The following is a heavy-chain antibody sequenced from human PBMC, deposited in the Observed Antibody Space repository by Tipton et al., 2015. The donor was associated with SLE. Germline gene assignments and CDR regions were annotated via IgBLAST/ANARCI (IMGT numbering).Heavy chain of an antibody. D-gene: IGHD5-12*01. CDR1: GYSISSGYY. Sequence: TLSLTCAVSGYSISSGYYWGWIRQPQGKGLEWIGSIYHSGSTYYNPSLKSRVTISVDTSKNQFSLKLSSVTAADTAVYYCARDKGSDIVAPDWGQATLVTVSS. J-gene: IGHJ4*02. CDR3: ARDKGSDIVAPD. V-gene: IGHV4-38-2*02. CDR2: IYHSGST.